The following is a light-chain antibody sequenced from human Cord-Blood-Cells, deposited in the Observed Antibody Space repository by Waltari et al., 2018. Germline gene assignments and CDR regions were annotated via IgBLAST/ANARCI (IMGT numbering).Light chain of an antibody. V-gene: IGKV1-39*01. CDR1: QSISSY. CDR3: HQSYIT. J-gene: IGKJ1*01. CDR2: AAS. Sequence: DIQMTQSPSSLSASVGDRVTITCRASQSISSYLNWYQQKPGKAPKLLIYAASSLQSGVPSRFSGSGSGTDFTLTISSLQPEDFATYYCHQSYITFGQGTKVEIK.